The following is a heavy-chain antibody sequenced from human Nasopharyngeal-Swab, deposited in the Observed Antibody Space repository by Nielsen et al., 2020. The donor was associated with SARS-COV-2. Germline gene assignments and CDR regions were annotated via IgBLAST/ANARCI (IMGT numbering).Heavy chain of an antibody. Sequence: SLTLSCAASGFTFSSFGMHWVRQAPGKGLEWVAFIAHDASHEYYGDSVKGRFSIPRDSSKNTLYLQMDSLRGEDTAVYYCASDAPAHYGAFYWGRGTLVTVSS. CDR1: GFTFSSFG. D-gene: IGHD4-17*01. CDR2: IAHDASHE. J-gene: IGHJ4*02. CDR3: ASDAPAHYGAFY. V-gene: IGHV3-30*03.